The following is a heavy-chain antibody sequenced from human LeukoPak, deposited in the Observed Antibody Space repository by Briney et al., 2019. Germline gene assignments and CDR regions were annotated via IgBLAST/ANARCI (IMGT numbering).Heavy chain of an antibody. Sequence: SETLSLTCTVSGGSISSSSYYWDWIRQPPGKGLEWIGSIYYTGRTYYNPSLKSRVTMSVDTSKNQFSLKLRSVTAADTAAYYCARPYGSGGYSWFDPWGQGTLVTVSS. CDR3: ARPYGSGGYSWFDP. D-gene: IGHD3-10*01. V-gene: IGHV4-39*01. CDR2: IYYTGRT. CDR1: GGSISSSSYY. J-gene: IGHJ5*02.